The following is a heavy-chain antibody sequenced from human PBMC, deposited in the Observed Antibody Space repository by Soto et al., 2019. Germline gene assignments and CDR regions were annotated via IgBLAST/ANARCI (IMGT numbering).Heavy chain of an antibody. Sequence: GESLKISCKGSGYSFTSYWIGWGRQMPGKGLEWMGIIYPGDSDTRYSPSFQGQVTISADKSISTAYLQWSSLKASDTAMYYCARQSDHPSSWYAFDIWGQGTMVTVSS. CDR2: IYPGDSDT. CDR1: GYSFTSYW. J-gene: IGHJ3*02. V-gene: IGHV5-51*01. CDR3: ARQSDHPSSWYAFDI. D-gene: IGHD6-13*01.